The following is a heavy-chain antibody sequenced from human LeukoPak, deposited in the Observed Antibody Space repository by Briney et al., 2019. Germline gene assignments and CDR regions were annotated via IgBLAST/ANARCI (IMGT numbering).Heavy chain of an antibody. Sequence: SETLSLTCTVSGGSISSGSYYWSWIRQPAGKGLEWIGRIYTSGSTNYDPSLKSRVTISVDTSKNQFSLKLSSVTAADTAVYYCARAYYDFWSGEVPGWFDPWGQGTLVTFSS. J-gene: IGHJ5*02. D-gene: IGHD3-3*01. CDR3: ARAYYDFWSGEVPGWFDP. CDR2: IYTSGST. CDR1: GGSISSGSYY. V-gene: IGHV4-61*02.